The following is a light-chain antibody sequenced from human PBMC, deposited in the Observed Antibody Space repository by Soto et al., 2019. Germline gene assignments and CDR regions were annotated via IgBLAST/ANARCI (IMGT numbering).Light chain of an antibody. Sequence: QSVLTQPPSASGTPGQRVTISCSGSRSKIGSNTVNWYQQLPGTAPKLLIYSNNHRPSGVLDRFSGSKSGTSASLSISVLQSEDEADYYCAAWDDSLNGVVFGGGTKVTVL. V-gene: IGLV1-44*01. J-gene: IGLJ2*01. CDR1: RSKIGSNT. CDR2: SNN. CDR3: AAWDDSLNGVV.